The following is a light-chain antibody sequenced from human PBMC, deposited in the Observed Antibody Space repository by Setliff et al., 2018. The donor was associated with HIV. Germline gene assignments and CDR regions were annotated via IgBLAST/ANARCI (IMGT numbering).Light chain of an antibody. J-gene: IGLJ1*01. CDR2: DVR. Sequence: QSALTQPASVSASPGQSITISCTGTSSDVGAYNYVSWYQQHPGKAPNLIIYDVRSRPSGVSNRFSGAKSGNTASLTISGLQAEDEADYYCSSYTSSSTLYVFGTGTKVTVL. CDR3: SSYTSSSTLYV. V-gene: IGLV2-14*03. CDR1: SSDVGAYNY.